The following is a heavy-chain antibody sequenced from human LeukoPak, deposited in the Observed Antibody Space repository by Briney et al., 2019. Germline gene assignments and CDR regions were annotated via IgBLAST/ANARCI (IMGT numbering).Heavy chain of an antibody. J-gene: IGHJ5*02. CDR2: INHSGST. V-gene: IGHV4-34*01. CDR1: GGSFSGYY. CDR3: ARVFGSSWYRYYWFDP. Sequence: SGTLSLTCAVYGGSFSGYYWSWIRQPPGKGLEWIGEINHSGSTNYNPSLKSRVTISVDTSKNQFSLKLSSVTAADTAVYYCARVFGSSWYRYYWFDPWGQGTLVTVSS. D-gene: IGHD6-13*01.